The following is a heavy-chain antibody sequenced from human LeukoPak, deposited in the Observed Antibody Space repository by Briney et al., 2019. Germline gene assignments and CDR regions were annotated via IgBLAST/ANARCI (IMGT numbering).Heavy chain of an antibody. CDR3: ARTSVTRDAFDI. V-gene: IGHV1-8*01. Sequence: ASVKVSCKASGYTFTSYDINWVRQAAGQGLEWMGWMNPNSGITGYAQKFQGRVTMTRNTSISTAYMELSSLRSEDTAVYYCARTSVTRDAFDIWGQGTMVTVSS. CDR1: GYTFTSYD. D-gene: IGHD2-21*02. J-gene: IGHJ3*02. CDR2: MNPNSGIT.